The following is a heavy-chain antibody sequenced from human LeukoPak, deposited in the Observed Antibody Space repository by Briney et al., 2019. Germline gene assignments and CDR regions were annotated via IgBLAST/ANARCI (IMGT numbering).Heavy chain of an antibody. CDR1: GYTFTGYY. CDR3: AREYSSSWYERILDY. CDR2: INPNSGGT. Sequence: GASVKVSCKASGYTFTGYYMHWVRQAPGQGLEWMGRINPNSGGTNYAQKFQGRVTMTRDTSISTAYMELSRLRPDDTAVYYCAREYSSSWYERILDYWGQGTLVTVSS. D-gene: IGHD6-13*01. J-gene: IGHJ4*02. V-gene: IGHV1-2*06.